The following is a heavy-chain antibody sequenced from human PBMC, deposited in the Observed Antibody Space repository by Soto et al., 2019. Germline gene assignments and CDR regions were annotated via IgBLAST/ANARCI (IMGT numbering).Heavy chain of an antibody. CDR3: ARGDPLYSSGWYRMGMDV. J-gene: IGHJ6*02. CDR2: INPNSGGT. Sequence: ASVKVSCKASGYTFTGYYMHWVRQAPGQGLEWMGWINPNSGGTNYAQKFQGWVTMTRDTSISTAYMELSRLRSDDTAVYYCARGDPLYSSGWYRMGMDVWGQGTTVTVSS. V-gene: IGHV1-2*04. CDR1: GYTFTGYY. D-gene: IGHD6-19*01.